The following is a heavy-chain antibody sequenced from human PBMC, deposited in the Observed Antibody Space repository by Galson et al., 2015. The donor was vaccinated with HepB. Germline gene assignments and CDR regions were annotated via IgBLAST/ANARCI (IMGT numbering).Heavy chain of an antibody. J-gene: IGHJ6*02. CDR3: ARALGYSQMPGTYYYYYGVDV. Sequence: SVKVSCKASGGTFSSYTISWVRQAPGQGLEWMGRFIPILGIANYAQKFQGRVTITADKSTSTAYMELSSLRSEDTAVYYCARALGYSQMPGTYYYYYGVDVWGQGTTVTVSS. V-gene: IGHV1-69*02. CDR2: FIPILGIA. CDR1: GGTFSSYT. D-gene: IGHD2-15*01.